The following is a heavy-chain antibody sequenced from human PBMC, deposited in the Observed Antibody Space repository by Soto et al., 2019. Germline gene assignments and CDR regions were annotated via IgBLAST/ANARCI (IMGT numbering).Heavy chain of an antibody. J-gene: IGHJ3*02. D-gene: IGHD3-16*02. CDR2: IKQDGSEK. Sequence: GGSLRLSCAASGFTFSSYWMSWVRQAPGKGLEWVANIKQDGSEKYYVDSVKGRFNISRDNAKNSLYLEMNSLRAEDTAVYYCARLMITFGGVIVREDDAFDIWGQGTMVTVSS. CDR3: ARLMITFGGVIVREDDAFDI. V-gene: IGHV3-7*01. CDR1: GFTFSSYW.